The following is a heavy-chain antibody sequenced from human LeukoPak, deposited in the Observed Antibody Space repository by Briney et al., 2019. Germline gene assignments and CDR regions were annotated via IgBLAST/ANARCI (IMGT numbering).Heavy chain of an antibody. CDR2: IIPIFGTA. CDR3: ARVPPPKSSSWYENDAFDI. CDR1: GGTFSSYA. J-gene: IGHJ3*02. V-gene: IGHV1-69*06. Sequence: AASVKVSCKASGGTFSSYAISWVRQAPGQGLEWMGGIIPIFGTANYAQKFQGRVTITADKSTSTAYMGLSSLRSEDTAVYYCARVPPPKSSSWYENDAFDIWGQGTMVTVSS. D-gene: IGHD6-13*01.